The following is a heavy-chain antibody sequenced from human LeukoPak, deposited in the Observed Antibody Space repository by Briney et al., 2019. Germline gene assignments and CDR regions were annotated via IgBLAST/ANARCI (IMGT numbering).Heavy chain of an antibody. Sequence: PGGSLRLSCAASGFTFDDYAMHWVRQAPGKGLEWVSGISWNSGSIGYADSVKGRFTISRDNAKNSLYLQMDSLGVEDTAVYYCATDGGPEDYWGQGTLVTVSS. CDR1: GFTFDDYA. D-gene: IGHD6-25*01. CDR2: ISWNSGSI. V-gene: IGHV3-9*01. J-gene: IGHJ4*02. CDR3: ATDGGPEDY.